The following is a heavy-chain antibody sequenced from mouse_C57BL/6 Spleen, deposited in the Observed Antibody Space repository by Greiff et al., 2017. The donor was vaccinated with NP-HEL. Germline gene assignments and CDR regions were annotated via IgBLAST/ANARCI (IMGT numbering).Heavy chain of an antibody. CDR3: AARGIYYGNYGVFDY. CDR2: ISSGSSTI. Sequence: EVQWVESGGGLVKPGGSLKLSCAASGFTFSDYGMHWVRQAPEKGLEWVAYISSGSSTIYYADTVKGRFTLTRDNAKNTLFLQMTSLRSEDTAMYYCAARGIYYGNYGVFDYWGQGTTLTVSS. V-gene: IGHV5-17*01. CDR1: GFTFSDYG. J-gene: IGHJ2*01. D-gene: IGHD2-1*01.